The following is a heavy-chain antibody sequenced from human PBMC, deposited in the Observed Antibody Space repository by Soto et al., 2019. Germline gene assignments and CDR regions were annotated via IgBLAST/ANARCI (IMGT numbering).Heavy chain of an antibody. Sequence: SVKVSCKASGGTFSSYTISWVRQAPGQGLEWMGRIIPILGIANYAQKFQGRVTITADKSTSTAYMELSSLRSEDTAVYYCARDTPVDTAMEPYNWFDPWGQGTLVTVSS. J-gene: IGHJ5*02. V-gene: IGHV1-69*04. CDR3: ARDTPVDTAMEPYNWFDP. CDR1: GGTFSSYT. CDR2: IIPILGIA. D-gene: IGHD5-18*01.